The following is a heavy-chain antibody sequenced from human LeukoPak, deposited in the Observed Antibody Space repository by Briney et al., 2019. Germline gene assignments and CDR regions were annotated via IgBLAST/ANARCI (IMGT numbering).Heavy chain of an antibody. Sequence: PGGSLRLSRATSGFTFSSYAMSGGRQAPGKGLEWVSAISGSGGSTYYADSVKGRFTISRDNSKTTLYLQMNSLRAEDTAVYYCARTGPRGIDAFDIWGQGTMVTVSS. CDR3: ARTGPRGIDAFDI. CDR1: GFTFSSYA. D-gene: IGHD1-14*01. V-gene: IGHV3-23*01. CDR2: ISGSGGST. J-gene: IGHJ3*02.